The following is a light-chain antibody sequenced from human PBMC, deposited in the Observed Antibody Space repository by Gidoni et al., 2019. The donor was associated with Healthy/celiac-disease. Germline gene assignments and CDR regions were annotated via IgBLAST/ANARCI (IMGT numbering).Light chain of an antibody. Sequence: VLTHSPGTLSLSPGERATLSCRASQSVSSSYLAWYQQKPGQAPRLLIYGASSRATGIPDRFSGSGSGTDFTLTISRLEPEDFAVYYCQQYGSSPPYTFGQGTKLEIK. CDR3: QQYGSSPPYT. CDR2: GAS. V-gene: IGKV3-20*01. J-gene: IGKJ2*01. CDR1: QSVSSSY.